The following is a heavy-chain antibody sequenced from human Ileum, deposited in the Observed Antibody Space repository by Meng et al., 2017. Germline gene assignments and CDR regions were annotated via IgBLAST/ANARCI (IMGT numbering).Heavy chain of an antibody. V-gene: IGHV4-61*08. CDR3: ARDHWGSLNY. J-gene: IGHJ4*02. D-gene: IGHD7-27*01. CDR1: GGSVSSDGFQ. CDR2: AST. Sequence: QGQLQESGHGLVRPAETLSLICTVSGGSVSSDGFQWGWVRQPPGKGLEWIGYASTNYNPSLKSRVTISLDTSKNQFSLELSSVTAADTAVYYCARDHWGSLNYWGQGILVTVSS.